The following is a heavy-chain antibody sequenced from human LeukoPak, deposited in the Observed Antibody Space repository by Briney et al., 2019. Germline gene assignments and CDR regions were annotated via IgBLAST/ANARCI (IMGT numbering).Heavy chain of an antibody. CDR3: AKPYYYDSSGFHFDY. CDR1: GFTFSSYA. D-gene: IGHD3-22*01. CDR2: ISGSGGST. Sequence: GGSLRLSCAASGFTFSSYAMSWVRQAPGKGREWVSAISGSGGSTYYADSVKGRFTISRDNSKNTLYLQMNSLRAEDTAVYYCAKPYYYDSSGFHFDYWGQGTLVTVSS. J-gene: IGHJ4*02. V-gene: IGHV3-23*01.